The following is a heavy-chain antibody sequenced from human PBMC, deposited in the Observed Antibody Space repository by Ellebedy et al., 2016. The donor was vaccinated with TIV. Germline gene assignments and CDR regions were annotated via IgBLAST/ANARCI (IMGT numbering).Heavy chain of an antibody. V-gene: IGHV3-23*01. D-gene: IGHD3-9*01. J-gene: IGHJ4*02. CDR3: AKELVSRDSLTFDY. CDR2: IGPRSNYK. CDR1: GITFSSHA. Sequence: PGGSLRLSCAASGITFSSHAMAWVRQAPGKGLEWVSAIGPRSNYKFYADSVKGRIAISRDNSENTLFLQMHSLRGEDTAVYYCAKELVSRDSLTFDYWGQGVLVTVSS.